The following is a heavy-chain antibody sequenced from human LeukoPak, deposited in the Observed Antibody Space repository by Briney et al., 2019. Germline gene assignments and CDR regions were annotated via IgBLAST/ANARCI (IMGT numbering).Heavy chain of an antibody. V-gene: IGHV3-21*01. CDR2: ISSSSSYK. J-gene: IGHJ4*02. Sequence: GGSLRLSCAASGFTFSSYGMNWVRQAPGKGLEWVSSISSSSSYKYYADSVKGRFTLSRDNAKNSLYLQMNSLRAEDTAVYYCARDLHVGATRGGFDYWGQGTLVTVSS. CDR1: GFTFSSYG. D-gene: IGHD1-26*01. CDR3: ARDLHVGATRGGFDY.